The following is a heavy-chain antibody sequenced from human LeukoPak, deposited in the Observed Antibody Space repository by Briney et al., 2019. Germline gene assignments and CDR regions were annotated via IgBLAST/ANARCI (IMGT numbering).Heavy chain of an antibody. CDR1: GGSISSSSYY. D-gene: IGHD2-8*01. V-gene: IGHV4-39*07. J-gene: IGHJ3*02. CDR2: IYYSGST. Sequence: SETLSLTCTVSGGSISSSSYYWGWIRQPPGKGLEWIGSIYYSGSTYYNPSLKSRVTISVDTSKNQFSLKLSSVTAADTAVYYCARGLDIVLMVLPLLFAFDIWGQGTMVTVSS. CDR3: ARGLDIVLMVLPLLFAFDI.